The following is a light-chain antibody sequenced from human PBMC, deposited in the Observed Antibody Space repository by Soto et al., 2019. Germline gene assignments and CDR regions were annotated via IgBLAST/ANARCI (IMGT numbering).Light chain of an antibody. V-gene: IGKV3-20*01. CDR2: GAS. J-gene: IGKJ4*01. CDR1: QSVSSSY. Sequence: EIVLTQSPGTLSSSPGERATLSCRASQSVSSSYLAWYQQKPGQAPRLLIYGASSRATGIPDRFSGSGSGTDFTLTISRLESEDVAVYYCQKYGSSPPLTFGGGTKVEIK. CDR3: QKYGSSPPLT.